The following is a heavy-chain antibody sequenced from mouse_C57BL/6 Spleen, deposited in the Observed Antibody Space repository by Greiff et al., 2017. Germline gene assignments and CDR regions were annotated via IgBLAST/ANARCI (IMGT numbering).Heavy chain of an antibody. CDR3: ARWDTTVVAPFAY. V-gene: IGHV1-26*01. Sequence: EVQLQQSGPELVKPGASVKISCKASGYTFTDYYMNWVKQSHGKSLEWIGDINPNNGGTSYNQKFKGKATLTVDKSSSTAYMELRSLTSEDSAVYYCARWDTTVVAPFAYWGQGTLVTVSA. CDR1: GYTFTDYY. J-gene: IGHJ3*01. D-gene: IGHD1-1*01. CDR2: INPNNGGT.